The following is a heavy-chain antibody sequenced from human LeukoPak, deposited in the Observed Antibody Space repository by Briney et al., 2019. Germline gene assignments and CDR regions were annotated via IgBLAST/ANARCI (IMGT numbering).Heavy chain of an antibody. J-gene: IGHJ4*02. D-gene: IGHD3-22*01. CDR1: GFTFSSYW. Sequence: GGSLRLSCAASGFTFSSYWMHWVRQAPGKGLVWVSRINSDGSSTSYADSVRGRFTISRDNAKNTLYLQMNSLRAEDTAVYYCASDNYYDSSGYYFWGQGTLVTVPS. CDR2: INSDGSST. CDR3: ASDNYYDSSGYYF. V-gene: IGHV3-74*01.